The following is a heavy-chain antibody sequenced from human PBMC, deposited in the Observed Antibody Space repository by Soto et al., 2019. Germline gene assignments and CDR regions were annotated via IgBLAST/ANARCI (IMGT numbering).Heavy chain of an antibody. CDR1: GGTFSSYA. V-gene: IGHV1-69*06. CDR2: IIPIFGTA. CDR3: ARVGCYDSSGYYPKWFDP. D-gene: IGHD3-22*01. J-gene: IGHJ5*02. Sequence: QVQLVQSGAEVKKPGSSVKVSCKASGGTFSSYAISWVRQAPGQGLEWMGGIIPIFGTANYAQKFQGRVTITADKSPSTAYMELSSLRSEDTAVYYCARVGCYDSSGYYPKWFDPWGQGTLVTVSS.